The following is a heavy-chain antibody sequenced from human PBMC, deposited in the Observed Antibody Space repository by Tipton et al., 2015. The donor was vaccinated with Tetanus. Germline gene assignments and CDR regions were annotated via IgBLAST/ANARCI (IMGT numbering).Heavy chain of an antibody. D-gene: IGHD2-2*01. V-gene: IGHV4-34*01. CDR1: GGSFSGYY. Sequence: TLSLTCAVYGGSFSGYYWSWIRQPPGKGLEWIGEINHSGSTNYNPSLKSRVTISVDTSKNQFSLKLSSVTAADTAVYYCARGSEGVVVVPAAKYYFDYWGQGTLVTVSS. J-gene: IGHJ4*02. CDR3: ARGSEGVVVVPAAKYYFDY. CDR2: INHSGST.